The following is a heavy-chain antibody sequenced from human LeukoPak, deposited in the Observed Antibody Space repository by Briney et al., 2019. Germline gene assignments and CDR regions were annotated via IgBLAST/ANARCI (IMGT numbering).Heavy chain of an antibody. J-gene: IGHJ4*02. D-gene: IGHD4-17*01. CDR2: ISSSSSYI. Sequence: PGGSLRLSCAASGFTFSSYGMNWVRQAPGKGLEWVSSISSSSSYIYYADSVRGRFTISRDNAKNSLYLQMNSLRAEDTAVYYCARPEAYGDYGWGQGTLVTVSS. CDR1: GFTFSSYG. CDR3: ARPEAYGDYG. V-gene: IGHV3-21*01.